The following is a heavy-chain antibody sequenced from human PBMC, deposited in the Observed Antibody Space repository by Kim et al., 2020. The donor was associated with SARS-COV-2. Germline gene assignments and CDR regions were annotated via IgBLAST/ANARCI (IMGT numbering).Heavy chain of an antibody. CDR2: INTNTGNP. CDR1: GYTFTSYA. J-gene: IGHJ4*02. V-gene: IGHV7-4-1*02. D-gene: IGHD3-10*01. CDR3: ARDPSVVVRGGNFDY. Sequence: ASVTVSCKASGYTFTSYAMNWVRQAPGQGLEWMGWINTNTGNPTYAQGFTGRFVFSLDTSVSTAYLQISSLKAEDTAAYYCARDPSVVVRGGNFDYWGQGTLVTVSS.